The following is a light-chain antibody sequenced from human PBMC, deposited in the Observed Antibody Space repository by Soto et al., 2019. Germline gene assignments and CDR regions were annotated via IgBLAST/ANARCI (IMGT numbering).Light chain of an antibody. J-gene: IGLJ2*01. CDR3: SSYTSSSTVV. CDR1: SSDVGGYNY. Sequence: QSALTQPASVSGSPGQSITISCTGTSSDVGGYNYVSWYQQHPGKAPKLMIYDVTNQPSGVSNRFCGSKSGNTASLTISGLQAEDEADYYCSSYTSSSTVVFGGWTKLTVL. CDR2: DVT. V-gene: IGLV2-14*01.